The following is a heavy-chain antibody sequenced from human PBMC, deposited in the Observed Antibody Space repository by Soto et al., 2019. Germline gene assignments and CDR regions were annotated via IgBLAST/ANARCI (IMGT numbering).Heavy chain of an antibody. D-gene: IGHD4-17*01. CDR3: ARVRATDYEIDY. CDR2: IKRDGSEK. V-gene: IGHV3-7*03. Sequence: AGGSLRLSCTASGFMFGGYWMTWVRHVPGKGLQWVANIKRDGSEKYYVDFVKGRFTISRDNADNSVFLDMNNLRVDDTATYYCARVRATDYEIDYWGQGALVTVSS. CDR1: GFMFGGYW. J-gene: IGHJ4*02.